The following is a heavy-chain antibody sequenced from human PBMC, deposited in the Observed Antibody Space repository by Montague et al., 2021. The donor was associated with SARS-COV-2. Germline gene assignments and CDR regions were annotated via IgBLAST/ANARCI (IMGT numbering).Heavy chain of an antibody. CDR2: IYYSGTA. D-gene: IGHD3-22*01. V-gene: IGHV4-39*07. CDR3: ARARTRFSLIVVVIDTFDI. CDR1: GGSITYSSYY. J-gene: IGHJ3*02. Sequence: SETLSLTCTMSGGSITYSSYYWGWIRVPPGKGLEWIGGIYYSGTAYYXASLKSRVSISVDTSKNQFSLKLSSVTAADTAVYYCARARTRFSLIVVVIDTFDIWGQGTMVTVSS.